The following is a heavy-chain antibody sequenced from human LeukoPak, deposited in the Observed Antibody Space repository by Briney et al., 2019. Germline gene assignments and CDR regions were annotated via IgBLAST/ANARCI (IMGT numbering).Heavy chain of an antibody. Sequence: SETLSLTCAVCGGSFSGYYWSWIRQPPGKGLEWIGEINHSGSTNYNPSLKSRVTISVDTSKNQFSLKLSSVTAADTAVYYCARGRSLGLLDYWGQGTLVTVSS. CDR3: ARGRSLGLLDY. CDR2: INHSGST. J-gene: IGHJ4*02. D-gene: IGHD3-3*02. V-gene: IGHV4-34*01. CDR1: GGSFSGYY.